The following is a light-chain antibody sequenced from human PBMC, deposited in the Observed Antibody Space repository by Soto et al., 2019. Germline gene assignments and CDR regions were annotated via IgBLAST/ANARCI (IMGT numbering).Light chain of an antibody. J-gene: IGLJ2*01. CDR1: SSDADAYNY. V-gene: IGLV2-14*03. Sequence: QSVLTQPASVSGSPGQSIIISCTGTSSDADAYNYVSWYQHHPGKAPKLLIYDVSNRPSGISNRFSGSKSGNTASLTISGLQPEDEADYFCSSYTSSTILFGGETKLTV. CDR3: SSYTSSTIL. CDR2: DVS.